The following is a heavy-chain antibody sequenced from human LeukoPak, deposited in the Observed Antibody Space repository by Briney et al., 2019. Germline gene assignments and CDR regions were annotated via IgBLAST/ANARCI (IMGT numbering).Heavy chain of an antibody. V-gene: IGHV3-74*01. CDR2: INSDGSGT. J-gene: IGHJ4*02. Sequence: GGSLRLSCAASGFSFSSYWMHWVRQAPGKGLVWVSRINSDGSGTSYADSVKGRFTISRDNAKNTLDLHMNSLRAEDTAVYYCTKGGTGHSDYWGQGTLVTVSS. CDR1: GFSFSSYW. CDR3: TKGGTGHSDY. D-gene: IGHD3-16*01.